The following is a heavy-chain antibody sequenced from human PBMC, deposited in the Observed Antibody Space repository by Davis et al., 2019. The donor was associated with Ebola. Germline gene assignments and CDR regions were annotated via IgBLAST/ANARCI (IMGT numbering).Heavy chain of an antibody. CDR3: ARDYPIVVVPAAMPGYYYGMDV. D-gene: IGHD2-2*01. Sequence: GESLKISCAASGFTFSSYSMNWVRQAPGKGLEWVSSISSSSSYIYYADSVKGRFTISRDNSKNTLYLQMNSLRAEDTAVYYCARDYPIVVVPAAMPGYYYGMDVWGKGTTVTVSS. CDR2: ISSSSSYI. V-gene: IGHV3-21*01. CDR1: GFTFSSYS. J-gene: IGHJ6*04.